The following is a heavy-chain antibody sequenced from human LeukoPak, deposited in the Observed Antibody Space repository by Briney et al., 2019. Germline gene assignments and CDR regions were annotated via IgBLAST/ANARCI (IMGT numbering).Heavy chain of an antibody. Sequence: ASVKVSCKASGYTFTSYYMHWVRQAPGHGLEWIGIINPSGGSTSYAQKFQGRVTMTRDTSPSTVYMELSSLRSEDTAVYYCARPSERSTIFGVVIIPPYGMDVWGQGTTVTVSS. J-gene: IGHJ6*02. CDR1: GYTFTSYY. CDR3: ARPSERSTIFGVVIIPPYGMDV. V-gene: IGHV1-46*01. D-gene: IGHD3-3*01. CDR2: INPSGGST.